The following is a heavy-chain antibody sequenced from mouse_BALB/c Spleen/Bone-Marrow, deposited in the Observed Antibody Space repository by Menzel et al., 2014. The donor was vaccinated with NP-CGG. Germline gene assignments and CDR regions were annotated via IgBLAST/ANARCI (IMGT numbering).Heavy chain of an antibody. J-gene: IGHJ2*01. CDR3: ARIYYYGRDY. CDR2: INPSTGYT. CDR1: GYTFTNYW. D-gene: IGHD1-1*01. V-gene: IGHV1-7*01. Sequence: VQLQESGAGLAKPGASVKMSCKASGYTFTNYWMHWVKQRPGQGLEWIGYINPSTGYTEYNQKFKDKATLTADKSSSAAYMQLSSLTSEDSAVYYCARIYYYGRDYWGQGTTLTVSS.